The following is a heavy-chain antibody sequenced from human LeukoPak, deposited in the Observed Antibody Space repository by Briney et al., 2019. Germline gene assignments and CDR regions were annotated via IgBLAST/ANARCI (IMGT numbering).Heavy chain of an antibody. CDR2: ISGSDTST. CDR1: GFTFSSYG. J-gene: IGHJ4*02. Sequence: PGGSLRLSCAASGFTFSSYGMSWVRQAPGKGLEWVSTISGSDTSTYYADSVKGRFTISRDNSKNTLYLQMNSLRAEDTAVYYCAKHDILTGYYTDWGQGTLVTVSS. CDR3: AKHDILTGYYTD. V-gene: IGHV3-23*01. D-gene: IGHD3-9*01.